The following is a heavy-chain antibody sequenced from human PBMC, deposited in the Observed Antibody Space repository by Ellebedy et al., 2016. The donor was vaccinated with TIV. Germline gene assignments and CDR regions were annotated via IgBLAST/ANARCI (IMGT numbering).Heavy chain of an antibody. V-gene: IGHV3-21*01. CDR3: ARDRIVGATSYGY. CDR1: GFTFNSYN. D-gene: IGHD1-26*01. CDR2: IGSSSGYI. Sequence: PGGSLRLSCAASGFTFNSYNMHWVRQAPGKGLEWVSSIGSSSGYIYYADSVKGRFTISRDNAENSPYLQMNSLRAEDTAVYYCARDRIVGATSYGYWGQGALVTVSS. J-gene: IGHJ4*02.